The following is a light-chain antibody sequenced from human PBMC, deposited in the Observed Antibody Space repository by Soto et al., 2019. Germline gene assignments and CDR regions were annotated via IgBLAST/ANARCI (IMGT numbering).Light chain of an antibody. Sequence: SALTQPASVSGSPGQSVTISWSGRDIGNYNLVSWYQHLPGRAPKLLIFQVTMRPSGISDRFSGSKSASTASMTISGLQAEDECDYYCASYSGSRTYVFGSGTKVTVL. J-gene: IGLJ1*01. CDR3: ASYSGSRTYV. V-gene: IGLV2-23*02. CDR2: QVT. CDR1: RDIGNYNL.